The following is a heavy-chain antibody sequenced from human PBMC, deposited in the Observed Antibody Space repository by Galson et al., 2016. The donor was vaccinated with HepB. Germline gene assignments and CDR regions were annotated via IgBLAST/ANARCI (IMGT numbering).Heavy chain of an antibody. CDR1: GGFISSNNYH. D-gene: IGHD3-16*01. V-gene: IGHV4-39*01. Sequence: SETLSLTCNVSGGFISSNNYHWGWVRQPPGKGLEWIGNINYGGSTLYNPSLEGRVTISLDASNNQFSLKVNSVTATDTAVYFCAKWVSFGHSDVWGKGTTVTVSS. CDR3: AKWVSFGHSDV. J-gene: IGHJ6*04. CDR2: INYGGST.